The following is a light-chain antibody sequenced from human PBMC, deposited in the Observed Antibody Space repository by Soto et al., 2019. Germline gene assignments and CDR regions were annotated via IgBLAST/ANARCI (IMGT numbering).Light chain of an antibody. CDR2: GNS. CDR1: SSNIGAGYD. V-gene: IGLV1-40*01. CDR3: QSYGSSLSGYV. J-gene: IGLJ1*01. Sequence: QSVLTQPPSVSGAPGQRVTISRTGSSSNIGAGYDVHWYQQLPGTAPKLLIYGNSNRPSGVPDRFSGSKSGTSASLAITGLQAEDEADYYCQSYGSSLSGYVFGTGTKLTVL.